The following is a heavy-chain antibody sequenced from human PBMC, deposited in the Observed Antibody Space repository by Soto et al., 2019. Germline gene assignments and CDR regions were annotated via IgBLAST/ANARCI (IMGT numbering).Heavy chain of an antibody. CDR1: GGSFSGYY. D-gene: IGHD3-22*01. V-gene: IGHV4-34*01. CDR2: NNHSGST. Sequence: PSETLSLTCAVYGGSFSGYYWSWICQPPGKGLEWIGENNHSGSTNYNPSLKSRVTISVDTSKNQFSLKLSSVTAADTAVYYCARGKYYYDSSGYYNWFDPWGQGTLVTVSS. J-gene: IGHJ5*02. CDR3: ARGKYYYDSSGYYNWFDP.